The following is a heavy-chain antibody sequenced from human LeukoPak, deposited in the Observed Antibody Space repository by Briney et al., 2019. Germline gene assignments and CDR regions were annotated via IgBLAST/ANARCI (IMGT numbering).Heavy chain of an antibody. CDR2: INHSGST. Sequence: PSETLSLTCAVYGGSFSGYYWSWIRQPPGKGLEWIGEINHSGSTNYNPSLKSRVTISVDTSKNQFSLKLSSVTAADTAVYYCAKDSSSSGVDFDYWGQGTLATVSS. CDR3: AKDSSSSGVDFDY. V-gene: IGHV4-34*01. J-gene: IGHJ4*02. D-gene: IGHD6-6*01. CDR1: GGSFSGYY.